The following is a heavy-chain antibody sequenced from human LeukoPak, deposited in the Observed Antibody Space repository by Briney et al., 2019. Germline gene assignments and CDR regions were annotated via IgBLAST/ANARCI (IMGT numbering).Heavy chain of an antibody. CDR2: IYTSGST. CDR1: GGSISSGSYY. J-gene: IGHJ5*02. D-gene: IGHD3-10*01. CDR3: ARGPGSGSYDGWFDP. Sequence: SETLSLTCTVSGGSISSGSYYWSWIRQPAGKGLEWIGRIYTSGSTNYNPSLKSRVTMSVDTSKNQFSLKLSSVTAADTAVYYCARGPGSGSYDGWFDPWGQGTLVTVSS. V-gene: IGHV4-61*02.